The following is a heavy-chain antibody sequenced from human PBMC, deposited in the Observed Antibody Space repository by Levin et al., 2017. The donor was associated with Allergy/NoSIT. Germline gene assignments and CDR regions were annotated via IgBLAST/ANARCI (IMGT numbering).Heavy chain of an antibody. Sequence: PGGSLRLSCAASGFTFSSYSMNWVRQAPGKGLEWVSTISSSSAYIYYADAVKGRFTISRDNAKRSLYLQMTSLRADDTGVYYCARRSVDVAEDYWGQGTLVIVSS. D-gene: IGHD6-19*01. V-gene: IGHV3-21*01. J-gene: IGHJ4*02. CDR1: GFTFSSYS. CDR2: ISSSSAYI. CDR3: ARRSVDVAEDY.